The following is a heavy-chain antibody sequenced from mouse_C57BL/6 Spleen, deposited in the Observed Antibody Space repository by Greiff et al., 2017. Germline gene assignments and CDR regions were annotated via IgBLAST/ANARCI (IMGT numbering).Heavy chain of an antibody. CDR2: ISDGGSYT. CDR3: ARDRGYYGSSWFAY. V-gene: IGHV5-4*01. CDR1: GFTFSSYA. Sequence: EVTVVESGGGLVKPGGSLKLSCAASGFTFSSYAMSWVRQTPEKRLEWVATISDGGSYTYYPDNVKGRFTISRDNAKNNLYLQMSHLKSEDTAMYYCARDRGYYGSSWFAYWGQGTLVTVSA. J-gene: IGHJ3*01. D-gene: IGHD1-1*01.